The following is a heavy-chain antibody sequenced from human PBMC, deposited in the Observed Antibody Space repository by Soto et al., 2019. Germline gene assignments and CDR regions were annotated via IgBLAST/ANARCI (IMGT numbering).Heavy chain of an antibody. Sequence: GGSLRLSCAASGVTFSSYWMVWVRQAPGKGLVWVSRIKSDGTSIIYTDSVKGRFSISRDNAKNTLYMQMNSLRVEDTAVYYCVINPGYWGQGTLVTVSS. CDR1: GVTFSSYW. V-gene: IGHV3-74*01. D-gene: IGHD2-21*01. CDR2: IKSDGTSI. J-gene: IGHJ4*02. CDR3: VINPGY.